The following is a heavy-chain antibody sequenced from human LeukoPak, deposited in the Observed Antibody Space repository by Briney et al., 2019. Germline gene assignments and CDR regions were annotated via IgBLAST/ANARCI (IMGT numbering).Heavy chain of an antibody. J-gene: IGHJ5*02. D-gene: IGHD2-2*02. CDR2: ISAYNGNT. CDR3: ARDRCSSTSCYSRGTWFDP. Sequence: GASVKVSCKASGYTFTSYGISWVRQAPGQGLEWMGWISAYNGNTNYAQKLQGRVTMTTDTSTSTAYMELRSLRSDDTAVYYCARDRCSSTSCYSRGTWFDPWGQGTLVTVSS. V-gene: IGHV1-18*01. CDR1: GYTFTSYG.